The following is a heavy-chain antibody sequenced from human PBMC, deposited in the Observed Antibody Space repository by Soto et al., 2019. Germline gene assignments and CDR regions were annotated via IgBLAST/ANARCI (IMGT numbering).Heavy chain of an antibody. CDR3: VKREGITYGLFH. V-gene: IGHV3-74*01. Sequence: EVQLVESGGGLVQPGGSLRLSCAASGFSFSNYWIHWVRQAPGKGLVWVSRIKTDGSSTDYAASVKGRFTIARDNAKNTLYLQMNSLSAEDTVVYYSVKREGITYGLFHRGQGTQVTVSS. D-gene: IGHD3-10*01. CDR2: IKTDGSST. J-gene: IGHJ4*02. CDR1: GFSFSNYW.